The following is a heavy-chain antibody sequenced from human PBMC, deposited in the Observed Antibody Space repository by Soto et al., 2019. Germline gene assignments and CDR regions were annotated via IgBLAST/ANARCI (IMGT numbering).Heavy chain of an antibody. J-gene: IGHJ3*02. CDR2: IYYSGST. CDR1: GGSISSGGYY. Sequence: SETLSLTCTVSGGSISSGGYYWSWIRQHPGKGLEWIGYIYYSGSTYYNPSLKSRVTISVDTSKNQFSLKLSSVTAADTAVYYCGFGRFPSTGFDIWGQGTMVTVSS. V-gene: IGHV4-31*03. D-gene: IGHD3-10*01. CDR3: GFGRFPSTGFDI.